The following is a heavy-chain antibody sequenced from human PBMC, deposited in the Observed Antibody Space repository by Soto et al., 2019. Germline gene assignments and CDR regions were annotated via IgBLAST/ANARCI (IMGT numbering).Heavy chain of an antibody. CDR2: IYYSGST. J-gene: IGHJ4*02. CDR1: GGSISSYY. Sequence: PSETLSLTCTVSGGSISSYYWSWIRQPPGEGLEWIGYIYYSGSTNYNPSLKSRVTISVDTSKNQFSLKLSSVTAADTAVYYCARGVWDRVVVAATSFHFDYWGQGTLVTVSS. D-gene: IGHD2-15*01. V-gene: IGHV4-59*01. CDR3: ARGVWDRVVVAATSFHFDY.